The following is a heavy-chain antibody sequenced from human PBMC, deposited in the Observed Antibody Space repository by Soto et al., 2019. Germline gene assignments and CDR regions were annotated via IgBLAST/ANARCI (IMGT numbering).Heavy chain of an antibody. CDR1: GYTFTDFY. J-gene: IGHJ6*02. CDR3: ARDPGVTYYYGSGPYGMDV. V-gene: IGHV1-2*04. Sequence: ASVKVSCKTSGYTFTDFYMHWVRQAPGQGLEWMGWINPNSGGTKYAQNFQGWVTMTRDTSISTAYMELSRLRSDDTAVYYCARDPGVTYYYGSGPYGMDVWGQGTTVTVSS. CDR2: INPNSGGT. D-gene: IGHD3-10*01.